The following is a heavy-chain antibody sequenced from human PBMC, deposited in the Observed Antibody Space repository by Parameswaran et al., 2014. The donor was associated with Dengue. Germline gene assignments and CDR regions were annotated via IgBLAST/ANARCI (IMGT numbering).Heavy chain of an antibody. CDR3: TRRAASGSSYFDY. D-gene: IGHD1-26*01. CDR2: IRSKANSYAT. J-gene: IGHJ4*02. Sequence: WIRQPPGRAGWVGRIRSKANSYATAYAASVKGRFTISRDDSKNTAYLQMNSLKTEDTAVYYCTRRAASGSSYFDYWGQGTLVTVSS. V-gene: IGHV3-73*01.